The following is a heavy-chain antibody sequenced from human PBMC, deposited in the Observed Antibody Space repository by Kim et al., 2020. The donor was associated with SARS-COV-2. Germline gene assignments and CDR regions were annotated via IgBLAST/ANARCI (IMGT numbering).Heavy chain of an antibody. D-gene: IGHD2-8*02. CDR3: ARGGYWYGKY. CDR2: EI. V-gene: IGHV3-7*03. Sequence: EINYVSSAKGRFTISRENAKNTLSLKVGSLRGDDTAVYYCARGGYWYGKYWGQGTLVTVSS. J-gene: IGHJ4*02.